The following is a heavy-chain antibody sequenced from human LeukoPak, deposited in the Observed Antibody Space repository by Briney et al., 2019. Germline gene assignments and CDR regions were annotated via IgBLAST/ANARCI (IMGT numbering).Heavy chain of an antibody. D-gene: IGHD3-10*01. J-gene: IGHJ5*02. V-gene: IGHV5-51*01. CDR3: ARSDYYGSGSESWVDP. CDR2: SYPGVSDT. Sequence: GESPKTSRQGSGYSFTSYWIARVRQMPGKGLEWMMISYPGVSDTRYSPSFQGQTTISADKSISTAYLQWSSLKPSDTAMYYYARSDYYGSGSESWVDPWCRGTPVPVSS. CDR1: GYSFTSYW.